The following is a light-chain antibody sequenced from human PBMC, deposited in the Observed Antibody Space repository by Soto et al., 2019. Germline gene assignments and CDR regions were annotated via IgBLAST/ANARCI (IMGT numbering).Light chain of an antibody. V-gene: IGKV3-20*01. Sequence: EIVLTQSPGTLSLSPGERATLSCRASQSVSNNYLAWYQQRPGQAPRLLISGASTRATGIPDRFSGSGSGTVFTLTIIRLEPEDSALYYCQQYFSSSTFGQGTKVEIK. J-gene: IGKJ1*01. CDR2: GAS. CDR1: QSVSNNY. CDR3: QQYFSSST.